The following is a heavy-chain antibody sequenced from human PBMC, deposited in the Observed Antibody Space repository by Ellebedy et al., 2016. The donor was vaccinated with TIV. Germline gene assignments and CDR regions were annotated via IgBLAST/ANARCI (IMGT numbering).Heavy chain of an antibody. V-gene: IGHV4-38-2*01. CDR2: FSHGGST. CDR1: GGSFSVYY. J-gene: IGHJ4*01. Sequence: GSLRLSCAVYGGSFSVYYWGWIRQPPGKGLEWIGSFSHGGSTYYNPSLKSQVSISVDMSKNQFSLKLSSVTAADTALYYCARFAHSYDYFDYWGQGTLVTVSS. CDR3: ARFAHSYDYFDY. D-gene: IGHD3-16*01.